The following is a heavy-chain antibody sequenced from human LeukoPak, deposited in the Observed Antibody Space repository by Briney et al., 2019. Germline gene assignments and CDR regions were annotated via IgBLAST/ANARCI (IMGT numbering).Heavy chain of an antibody. CDR2: IYYSGST. V-gene: IGHV4-28*03. Sequence: PSQTLSLTCAVSGSSISSSNYWGWIRQPPGKGLEWIGYIYYSGSTYYNPSLKSRVTMSVDTSKNQFSLKLSSVTAVDTAVYFCAGATSDSSGLYSFDYWGQGTLVTVSS. J-gene: IGHJ4*02. CDR1: GSSISSSNY. CDR3: AGATSDSSGLYSFDY. D-gene: IGHD3-22*01.